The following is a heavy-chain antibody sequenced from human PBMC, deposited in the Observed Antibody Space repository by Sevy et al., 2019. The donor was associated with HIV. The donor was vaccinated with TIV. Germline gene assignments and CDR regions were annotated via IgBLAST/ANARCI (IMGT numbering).Heavy chain of an antibody. Sequence: GGSLRLSCAASGFTFRNYAIHWVRQAPGKGLEWVAVISHDGSHNYSADSVKGRFTISRDNSKNTLYLQMNSLRAEDTAMYYCARDPTRYSSGWYYFDYWGQGTLVTVSS. CDR1: GFTFRNYA. V-gene: IGHV3-30*04. J-gene: IGHJ4*02. CDR3: ARDPTRYSSGWYYFDY. CDR2: ISHDGSHN. D-gene: IGHD6-19*01.